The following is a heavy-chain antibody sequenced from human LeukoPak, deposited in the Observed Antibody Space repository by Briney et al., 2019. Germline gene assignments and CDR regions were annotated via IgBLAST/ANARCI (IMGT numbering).Heavy chain of an antibody. D-gene: IGHD2-2*01. V-gene: IGHV1-8*01. CDR2: MNPNSGNT. CDR3: ARGPEYCSSTSCSNNWFDP. Sequence: ASVKVSCKASGYTFTRYDINWVRQATGQGLEWMGWMNPNSGNTGYAQKFQGRVTMTRNTSISTAYMELSSLRSEDTAVYYCARGPEYCSSTSCSNNWFDPWGQGTLVTVSS. J-gene: IGHJ5*02. CDR1: GYTFTRYD.